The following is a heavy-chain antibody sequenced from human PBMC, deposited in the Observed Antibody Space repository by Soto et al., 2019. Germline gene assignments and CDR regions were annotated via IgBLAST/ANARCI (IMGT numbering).Heavy chain of an antibody. J-gene: IGHJ3*01. CDR3: TKAGGWYYYDSSGPPDASHV. CDR2: ISVNGRT. V-gene: IGHV3-23*01. D-gene: IGHD3-22*01. Sequence: GGSLRLSCAASGFTFNFYAMAWVRQAPGKWLEWVSGISVNGRTNYADSVKGRFTISRDNSKNMVFLQMDTLRAEDTALYYCTKAGGWYYYDSSGPPDASHVWGQGXMVTV. CDR1: GFTFNFYA.